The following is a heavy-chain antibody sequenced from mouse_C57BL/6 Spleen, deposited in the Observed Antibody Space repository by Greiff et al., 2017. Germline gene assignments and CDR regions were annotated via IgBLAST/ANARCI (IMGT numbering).Heavy chain of an antibody. CDR3: ANYYGSSYWYFDV. CDR1: GFTFSDYG. CDR2: ISSGSSTN. Sequence: EVKLVESGGGLVKPGGSLKLSCAASGFTFSDYGMHWVRQAPEKGLEWVAYISSGSSTNYYADTVKGRFIISRDNAKNTLFLQMTSLRNEDTAMYYCANYYGSSYWYFDVWGTGTTVTVSS. J-gene: IGHJ1*03. V-gene: IGHV5-17*01. D-gene: IGHD1-1*01.